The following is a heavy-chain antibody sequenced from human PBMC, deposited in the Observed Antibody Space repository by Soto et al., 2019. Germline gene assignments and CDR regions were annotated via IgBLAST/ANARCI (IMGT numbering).Heavy chain of an antibody. CDR3: ARDTRDSSGELSYYYYGMDV. D-gene: IGHD3-22*01. V-gene: IGHV3-48*03. CDR1: GFTFSSYE. CDR2: ISSSGSTI. J-gene: IGHJ6*02. Sequence: GGSLRLSCAASGFTFSSYEMNWVRQAPGKGLEWVSYISSSGSTIYYADSVRGRFTISRDNAKNSLYLQMNSLRAEDTAVFYCARDTRDSSGELSYYYYGMDVWGQGTTVTVSS.